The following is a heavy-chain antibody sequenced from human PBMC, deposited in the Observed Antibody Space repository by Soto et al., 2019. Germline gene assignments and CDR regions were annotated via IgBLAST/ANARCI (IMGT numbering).Heavy chain of an antibody. Sequence: ASVKVSCKASGFTFTNSAVQWVRQARGQRLEWIGWIVVGSGNTNYAQKFQERVTITRDMSTSTAYMELSSLRSEDTAVYYCARDLPPVDYWGQGTLVTVSS. V-gene: IGHV1-58*01. CDR2: IVVGSGNT. CDR1: GFTFTNSA. J-gene: IGHJ4*02. CDR3: ARDLPPVDY.